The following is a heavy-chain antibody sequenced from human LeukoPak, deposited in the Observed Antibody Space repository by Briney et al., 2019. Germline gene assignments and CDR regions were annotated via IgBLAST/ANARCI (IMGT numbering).Heavy chain of an antibody. D-gene: IGHD2-15*01. CDR3: ARGIVLLVAACFDP. Sequence: SETLSLTCGVYGGSFSGYYWSWIRQPPGKGLEWIGEVNHSGSANYNPSLKSRVTISVDTSKTQFSLKLSSVTAAGTAVYYCARGIVLLVAACFDPWGQGTLDTVSS. V-gene: IGHV4-34*01. CDR2: VNHSGSA. J-gene: IGHJ5*02. CDR1: GGSFSGYY.